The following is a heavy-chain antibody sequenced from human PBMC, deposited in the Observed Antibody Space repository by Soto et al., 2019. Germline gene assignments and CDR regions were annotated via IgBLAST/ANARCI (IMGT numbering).Heavy chain of an antibody. Sequence: PSETLSLTCTVSGGSISSGGYYWSWIRQHPGKGLEWIGYIYYSGSTYYNPSLKSRVTISVDTSKNQFSLKLSSVTAADTAVYYCARAGTYYDILTGYYLDYWGQGTLVTVSS. V-gene: IGHV4-31*03. D-gene: IGHD3-9*01. CDR1: GGSISSGGYY. CDR3: ARAGTYYDILTGYYLDY. J-gene: IGHJ4*02. CDR2: IYYSGST.